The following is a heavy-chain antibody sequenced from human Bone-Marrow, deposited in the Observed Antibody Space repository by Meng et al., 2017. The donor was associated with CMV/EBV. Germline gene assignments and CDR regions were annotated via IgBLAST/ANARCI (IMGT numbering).Heavy chain of an antibody. CDR3: ARVTLADEAGFFDY. Sequence: SGYTFTSYGISCVRPAPGQGLEWMGWISAYNGNTNYAQKLQGRVTMTTDTSTSTAYMELRSLRSDDTAVYYCARVTLADEAGFFDYWGQGTLVTVSS. D-gene: IGHD6-19*01. CDR1: GYTFTSYG. J-gene: IGHJ4*02. V-gene: IGHV1-18*01. CDR2: ISAYNGNT.